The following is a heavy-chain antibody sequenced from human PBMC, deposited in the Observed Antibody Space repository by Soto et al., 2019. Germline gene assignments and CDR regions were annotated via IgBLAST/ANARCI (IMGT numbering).Heavy chain of an antibody. V-gene: IGHV3-23*01. CDR1: GLTFSTYF. Sequence: PGGSLRLSCAASGLTFSTYFLNWVRQAPGKGLEWVSGVSGSGQDTFYAGSVKGRFTVSRDDSKNTVYLQMNSLRGDDTAIYYCARGTSGSHAMFFDHWGLGTLVTVSS. D-gene: IGHD1-26*01. CDR3: ARGTSGSHAMFFDH. CDR2: VSGSGQDT. J-gene: IGHJ4*02.